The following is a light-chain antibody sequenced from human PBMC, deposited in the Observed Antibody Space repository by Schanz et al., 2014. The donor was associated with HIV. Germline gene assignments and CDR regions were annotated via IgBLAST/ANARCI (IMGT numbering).Light chain of an antibody. CDR1: SSDVGGYKY. V-gene: IGLV2-14*01. CDR2: DVD. Sequence: QSVLTQPASVSGSPGQSITISCTGTSSDVGGYKYVSWYQQYPGKAPKLIIFDVDNRPSGVSWRFSASKSGNTASLTISGLQAEDEADYYCSSYTSTNTVIFRGGTKLTVL. J-gene: IGLJ2*01. CDR3: SSYTSTNTVI.